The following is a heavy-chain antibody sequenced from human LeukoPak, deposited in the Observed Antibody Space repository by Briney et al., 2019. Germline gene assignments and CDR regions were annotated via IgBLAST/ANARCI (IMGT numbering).Heavy chain of an antibody. V-gene: IGHV4-34*01. Sequence: PSETLSLTCAVYGGSFSGYYWSWIRQPPGKGLEWIGEINHSGSTNYNPSLKSRVTISVDTSKNQLSLNLTSVTAADTALYYCARGLDGIEVAGTFDSWGLGTLVTVST. D-gene: IGHD6-19*01. CDR3: ARGLDGIEVAGTFDS. J-gene: IGHJ4*02. CDR1: GGSFSGYY. CDR2: INHSGST.